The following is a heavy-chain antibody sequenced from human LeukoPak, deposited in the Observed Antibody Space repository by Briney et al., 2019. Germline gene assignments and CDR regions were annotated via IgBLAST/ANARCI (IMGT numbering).Heavy chain of an antibody. Sequence: GGSLRLSCAASGFTFRSYGMSWVRQAPGKGLEWASGISGSGGSTYYADSVKGRFTISRDNSKNTLFLQMNSLRAEDTAVYYCAKVPTYSSSWYAFYFDYWGQGTLVTVSS. CDR1: GFTFRSYG. CDR2: ISGSGGST. J-gene: IGHJ4*02. CDR3: AKVPTYSSSWYAFYFDY. V-gene: IGHV3-23*01. D-gene: IGHD6-13*01.